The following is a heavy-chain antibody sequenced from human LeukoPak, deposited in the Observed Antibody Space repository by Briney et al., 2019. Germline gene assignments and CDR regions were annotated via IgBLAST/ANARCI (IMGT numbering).Heavy chain of an antibody. J-gene: IGHJ6*02. CDR2: INPNSGGT. D-gene: IGHD1/OR15-1a*01. V-gene: IGHV1-2*06. CDR1: GYTFTGYY. Sequence: GASVKVSCKASGYTFTGYYMHWVRQAPGQGLEWMGRINPNSGGTNYAQNFQGRVTMTRDTSISTAYMELSRLRSDDTAVYYCARVGLEHEPSPDYYYYGMDVWGQGTTVTVSS. CDR3: ARVGLEHEPSPDYYYYGMDV.